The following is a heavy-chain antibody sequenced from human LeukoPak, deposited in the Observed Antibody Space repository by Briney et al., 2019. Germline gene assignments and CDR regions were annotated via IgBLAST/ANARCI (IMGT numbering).Heavy chain of an antibody. V-gene: IGHV3-30*18. CDR2: ISYDGSNK. D-gene: IGHD3-10*01. CDR1: GFTFSSYG. J-gene: IGHJ5*02. Sequence: GGSLRLSCAASGFTFSSYGMHWVRQAPGKGLEWVAVISYDGSNKYYADSVKGRFTISRDNSKNTLYLQMNSLRAEDTAVYYCAKDREMERFWGMVRGILDPWGQGTLVTVSS. CDR3: AKDREMERFWGMVRGILDP.